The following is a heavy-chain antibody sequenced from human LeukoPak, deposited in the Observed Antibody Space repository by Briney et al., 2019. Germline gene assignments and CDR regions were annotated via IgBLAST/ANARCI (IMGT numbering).Heavy chain of an antibody. Sequence: SETPSLTCTVSGGSISSYYWSWIRQPPGKGLEWIGYIYYSGSTNYNPSLKSRVTISVDTSKNQFSLKLSSVTAADTAVYYCARAYYYYGMDVWGQGTTVTVSS. CDR3: ARAYYYYGMDV. CDR1: GGSISSYY. J-gene: IGHJ6*02. V-gene: IGHV4-59*01. CDR2: IYYSGST.